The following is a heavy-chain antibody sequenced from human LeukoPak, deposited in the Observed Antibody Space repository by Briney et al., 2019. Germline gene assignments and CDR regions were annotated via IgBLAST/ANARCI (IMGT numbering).Heavy chain of an antibody. CDR3: ARIRDGYNDAYDI. Sequence: ASVKVSCKASGYTFTRYGISWVRQAPGQGLEWMGLINPGGDNTDYAQNFQGRVTMTRDTSTSTVYMGLSSLRSEDTAVYYCARIRDGYNDAYDIWGQGTMVTVSS. CDR1: GYTFTRYG. V-gene: IGHV1-46*01. D-gene: IGHD5-24*01. J-gene: IGHJ3*02. CDR2: INPGGDNT.